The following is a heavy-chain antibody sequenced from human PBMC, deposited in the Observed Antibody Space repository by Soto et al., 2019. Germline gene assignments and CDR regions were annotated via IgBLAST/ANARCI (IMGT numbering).Heavy chain of an antibody. CDR3: AREYKSSTTD. D-gene: IGHD6-13*01. J-gene: IGHJ4*02. V-gene: IGHV4-39*02. CDR2: IYYSGST. CDR1: GGSISSSSYY. Sequence: SETLSLTCTVSGGSISSSSYYWGWIRQPPGKGLEWIGSIYYSGSTYYNPSLKSRVTISVDTSKNQFSLKLSSVTAADTAIYYCAREYKSSTTDWGQGTLVTVSS.